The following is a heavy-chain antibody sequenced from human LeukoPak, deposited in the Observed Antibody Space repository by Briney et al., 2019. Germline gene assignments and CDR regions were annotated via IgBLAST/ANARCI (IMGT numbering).Heavy chain of an antibody. CDR1: GGSFSGYY. CDR2: IYYSGST. V-gene: IGHV4-59*01. Sequence: SETLSLTCAVYGGSFSGYYWSWIRQPPGKGLEWIGYIYYSGSTNYNPSLKSRVTISVDTSKNQFSLKLSSVTAADTAVYYCAGGYYNRNWFDPWGQGTLVTVSS. CDR3: AGGYYNRNWFDP. J-gene: IGHJ5*02. D-gene: IGHD3-10*01.